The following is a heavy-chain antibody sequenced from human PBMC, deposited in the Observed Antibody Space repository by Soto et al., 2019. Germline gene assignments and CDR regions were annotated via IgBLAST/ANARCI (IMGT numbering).Heavy chain of an antibody. CDR2: IYYSGST. J-gene: IGHJ4*02. CDR3: AREDGSGYKFFDY. V-gene: IGHV4-59*01. Sequence: SENLSLTCTGAGGAIRGCYWSWIRQPPGKGLEWIGYIYYSGSTSYNPSLRSRLTISVDTSKNQFSLRLTSVTAADTAVYYCAREDGSGYKFFDYWGQGTLVTVS. D-gene: IGHD3-22*01. CDR1: GGAIRGCY.